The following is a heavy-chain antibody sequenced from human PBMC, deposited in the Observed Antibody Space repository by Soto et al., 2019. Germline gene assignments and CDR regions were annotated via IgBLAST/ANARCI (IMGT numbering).Heavy chain of an antibody. J-gene: IGHJ3*02. Sequence: SVKVSCKASGGTFSSYAISWVRQAPGQGLEWMGGIIPIFGTANYAQKFQGRVTITADESTSTAYMELSSLRSEDTAVYYCARSEYQLLSSRRSNHDAFDIWGRGTMVTVSS. CDR2: IIPIFGTA. D-gene: IGHD2-2*01. CDR3: ARSEYQLLSSRRSNHDAFDI. V-gene: IGHV1-69*13. CDR1: GGTFSSYA.